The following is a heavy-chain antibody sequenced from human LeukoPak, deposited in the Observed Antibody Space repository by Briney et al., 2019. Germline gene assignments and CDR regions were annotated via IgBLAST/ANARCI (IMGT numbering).Heavy chain of an antibody. Sequence: SETLSLTCTVSGGSISSSSYYWGWIRQPPGKGLEWIGSIYYSGSTYYNPSLKSRVTISVDTSKNQFSLKLSSVTAADTAVYYCARGRGRIAAFVRRPYNWFDPWGQGTLVTVSP. J-gene: IGHJ5*02. D-gene: IGHD6-6*01. CDR1: GGSISSSSYY. V-gene: IGHV4-39*07. CDR2: IYYSGST. CDR3: ARGRGRIAAFVRRPYNWFDP.